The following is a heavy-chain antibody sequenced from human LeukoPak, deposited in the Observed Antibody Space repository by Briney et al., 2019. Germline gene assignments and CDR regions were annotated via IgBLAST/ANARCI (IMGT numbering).Heavy chain of an antibody. CDR2: IRYDGSNK. J-gene: IGHJ4*02. Sequence: PAGSLRLSCAASGFTFSSYGMHWVRQAPGKGLEWVAFIRYDGSNKYYADSVKGRFTISRDNSKNTLYLQMNSLRAEDTAVYYCAKDRGQRQQPTKAFDYWGQGTLVTVSS. CDR3: AKDRGQRQQPTKAFDY. V-gene: IGHV3-30*02. D-gene: IGHD6-13*01. CDR1: GFTFSSYG.